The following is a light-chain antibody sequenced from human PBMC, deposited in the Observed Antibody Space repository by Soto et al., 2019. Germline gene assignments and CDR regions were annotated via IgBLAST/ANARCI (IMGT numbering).Light chain of an antibody. CDR2: VAS. V-gene: IGKV1-8*01. CDR3: QQYYTYPLT. Sequence: AIRMTQSPSSFSASTGDRVTITCRASQSISSYLAWYQQKPGKAPTLLIYVASALETGVPSRFRSSGAGTDFTLTISSLQSEDFATYYCQQYYTYPLTCGQRTKVEIK. J-gene: IGKJ1*01. CDR1: QSISSY.